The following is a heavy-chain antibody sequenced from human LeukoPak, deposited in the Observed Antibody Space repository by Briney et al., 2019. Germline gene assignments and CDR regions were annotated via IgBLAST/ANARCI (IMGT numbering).Heavy chain of an antibody. CDR1: GFTFSSYN. D-gene: IGHD1-26*01. CDR3: ARDPYSGNYGPYYYYYMDV. CDR2: ITSSSSYI. Sequence: GGSLRLSCAASGFTFSSYNMNWVRKAPGKGPEWVSSITSSSSYIYYADSVKGRFTISRDNAKNSLYLQMDSLRVEDTAVYYCARDPYSGNYGPYYYYYMDVWGKGTKVTISS. J-gene: IGHJ6*03. V-gene: IGHV3-21*06.